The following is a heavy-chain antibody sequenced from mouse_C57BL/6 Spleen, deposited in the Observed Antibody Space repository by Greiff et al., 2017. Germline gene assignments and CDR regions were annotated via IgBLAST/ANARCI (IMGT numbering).Heavy chain of an antibody. CDR1: GYTFTSYG. J-gene: IGHJ4*01. D-gene: IGHD1-1*01. CDR2: IYPRSGNT. CDR3: ARIDYGSSYYYAMDY. V-gene: IGHV1-81*01. Sequence: VQLQQSGAELARPGASVKLSCKASGYTFTSYGISWVKQRTGQGLEWIGEIYPRSGNTYHNEKFKGKATLTADKSSSTAYMELRSLTSEDSAVYFCARIDYGSSYYYAMDYWGQGTSVTVSS.